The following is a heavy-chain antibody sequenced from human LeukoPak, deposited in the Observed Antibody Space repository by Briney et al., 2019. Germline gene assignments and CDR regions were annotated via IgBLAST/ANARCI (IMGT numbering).Heavy chain of an antibody. CDR3: ASSGSYRFDY. CDR2: ITASGTAM. D-gene: IGHD1-26*01. Sequence: GGSLRLSCAVSGFTVSSNHMNWVRQAPGKGLEWVSHITASGTAMFYADSVKGRFTISRDNAKNSLYLQMNSLRDEDTAVYYCASSGSYRFDYWGQGTLVTVSS. CDR1: GFTVSSNH. J-gene: IGHJ4*02. V-gene: IGHV3-48*02.